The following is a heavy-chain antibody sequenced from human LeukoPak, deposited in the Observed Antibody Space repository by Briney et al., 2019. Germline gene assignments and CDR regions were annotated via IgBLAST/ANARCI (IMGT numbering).Heavy chain of an antibody. CDR2: MFNNKIS. Sequence: SETLSLTCNVSGSSLTDYFWSWIRQPPGKGLEWIGYMFNNKISNYNPSLKSRVTISIDTSKNQFSLELSAVTAADTAVYYYARDQNFGDYTIDYWGQGTLVTVSS. J-gene: IGHJ4*02. CDR3: ARDQNFGDYTIDY. D-gene: IGHD4-17*01. CDR1: GSSLTDYF. V-gene: IGHV4-59*01.